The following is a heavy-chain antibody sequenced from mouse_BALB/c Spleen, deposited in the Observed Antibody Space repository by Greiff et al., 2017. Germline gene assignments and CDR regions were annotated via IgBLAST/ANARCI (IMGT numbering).Heavy chain of an antibody. V-gene: IGHV5-17*02. Sequence: EVMLVESGGGLVQPGGSRKLSCAASGFTFSSFGMHWVRQAPEKGLEWVAYISSGSSTIYYADTVKGRFTISRDNPKNTLFLQMTSLRSEDTAMYYCARCDYDGYYAIDYWGQGTSVTVSS. CDR3: ARCDYDGYYAIDY. J-gene: IGHJ4*01. CDR2: ISSGSSTI. D-gene: IGHD2-4*01. CDR1: GFTFSSFG.